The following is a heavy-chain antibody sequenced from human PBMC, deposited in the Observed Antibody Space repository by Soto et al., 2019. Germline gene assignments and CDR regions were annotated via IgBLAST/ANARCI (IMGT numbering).Heavy chain of an antibody. D-gene: IGHD1-26*01. J-gene: IGHJ6*02. CDR1: GFTFSSYG. Sequence: GGSLRLSCAASGFTFSSYGMHWVRQAPGEGLEWVALIWYDGMNYRQADSVRGRFSISRDNSKNTLYLQMDSLRAEDTAIYYCARDFTVGATYSGPYFYSMDVWGQGTTVTVSS. CDR2: IWYDGMNY. CDR3: ARDFTVGATYSGPYFYSMDV. V-gene: IGHV3-33*01.